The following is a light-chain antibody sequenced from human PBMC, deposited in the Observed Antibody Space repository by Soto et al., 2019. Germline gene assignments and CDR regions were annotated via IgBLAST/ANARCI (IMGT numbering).Light chain of an antibody. CDR2: AAS. CDR1: QSIRTY. J-gene: IGKJ1*01. Sequence: DIRMTQSPSSLSASVGDRVTITCRASQSIRTYLNWYQQKPGKPPKLLIYAASTFSSGVPSRFGGSGSGTDFTLTISSLQPEDFATYYCQQTYSTPTFGQGSKVDI. CDR3: QQTYSTPT. V-gene: IGKV1-39*01.